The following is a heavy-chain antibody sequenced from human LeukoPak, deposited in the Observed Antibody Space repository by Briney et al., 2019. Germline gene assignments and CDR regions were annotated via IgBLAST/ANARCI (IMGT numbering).Heavy chain of an antibody. J-gene: IGHJ6*03. CDR2: IYTSGST. Sequence: PSQTLSLTCTVSGGSISSGSYYWSWIRQPAGKGLEWIGRIYTSGSTNYNPSLKSRVTISVDTSKNQFSLKLSSVTAADTAVYYCAEVRTDRNYYMDVWGKGTTVTVSS. D-gene: IGHD3-22*01. CDR1: GGSISSGSYY. CDR3: AEVRTDRNYYMDV. V-gene: IGHV4-61*02.